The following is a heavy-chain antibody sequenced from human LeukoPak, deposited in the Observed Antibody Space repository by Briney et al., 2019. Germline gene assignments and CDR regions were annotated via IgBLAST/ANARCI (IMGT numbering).Heavy chain of an antibody. CDR1: GYTFTHDW. D-gene: IGHD1-20*01. CDR2: IYPRDSTT. V-gene: IGHV5-51*01. J-gene: IGHJ4*02. CDR3: ARHAGITGNEDY. Sequence: GESLKISSKSSGYTFTHDWIGWVRQMPGKGLEWMGIIYPRDSTTRYSPSFQGQVTISADKSISTAYLQWSSLKASDTAMYYCARHAGITGNEDYWGQGTLVTVSS.